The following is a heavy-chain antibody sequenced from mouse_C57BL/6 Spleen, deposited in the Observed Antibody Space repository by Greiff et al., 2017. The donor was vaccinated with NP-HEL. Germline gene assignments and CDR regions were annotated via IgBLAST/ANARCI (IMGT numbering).Heavy chain of an antibody. D-gene: IGHD3-2*02. CDR2: INPNNGGT. CDR3: ARLAQATFDY. J-gene: IGHJ2*01. CDR1: GYTFTDYY. V-gene: IGHV1-26*01. Sequence: EVKLQQSGPELVKPGASVKISCKASGYTFTDYYMNWVKQSHGKSLEWIGDINPNNGGTSYNQKFKGKATLTVDKSSSTAYMELRSLTSEDSAVYYCARLAQATFDYWGQGTTLTVSS.